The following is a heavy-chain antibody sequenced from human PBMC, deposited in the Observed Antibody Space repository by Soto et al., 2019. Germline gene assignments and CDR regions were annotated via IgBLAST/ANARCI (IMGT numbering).Heavy chain of an antibody. Sequence: PSETLSLTCTVSGGSISSGGYYWSWIRQHPGKGLEWIGYIYYSGSTYYNPSLKSRVTISVDTSKNQFSLKLSSVTAADTAVYYCARHGESIAAGYYYYGMDVWGQGTTVTVSS. CDR1: GGSISSGGYY. J-gene: IGHJ6*02. CDR2: IYYSGST. D-gene: IGHD6-13*01. V-gene: IGHV4-39*01. CDR3: ARHGESIAAGYYYYGMDV.